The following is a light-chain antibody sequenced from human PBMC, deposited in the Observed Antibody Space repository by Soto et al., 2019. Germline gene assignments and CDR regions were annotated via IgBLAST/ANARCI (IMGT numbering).Light chain of an antibody. CDR1: QSISHL. CDR3: QQYYNNPPWT. CDR2: DAS. V-gene: IGKV1-5*01. Sequence: DIQMTQSPSTLSTSVGDRVTITCRASQSISHLLAWYQQKPGKAPKLLIYDASSLYSGVPSRFSGSGSGTEFTLTISSLQPDDFATYYCQQYYNNPPWTFGQGTKVDIK. J-gene: IGKJ1*01.